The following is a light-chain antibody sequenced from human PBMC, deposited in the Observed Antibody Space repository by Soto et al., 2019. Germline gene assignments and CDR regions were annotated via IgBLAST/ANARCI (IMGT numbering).Light chain of an antibody. J-gene: IGKJ1*01. CDR1: QSLLHSAGYNS. V-gene: IGKV2-28*01. Sequence: DIVMPQSPLSLPVTPGEPASISCRSSQSLLHSAGYNSVDWYVQKPGQSPQLLIYLGSNRASGVPARFSGSGSGTDFTLKIYRVEAEDVGVYYCMQALQTPWTFGQGTKVEIK. CDR2: LGS. CDR3: MQALQTPWT.